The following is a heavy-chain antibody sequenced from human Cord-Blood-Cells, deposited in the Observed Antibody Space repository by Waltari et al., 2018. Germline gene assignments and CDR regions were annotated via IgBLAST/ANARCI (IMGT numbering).Heavy chain of an antibody. Sequence: QVQLVQSGAEVKKPGASVKVSCKASGYSFTGYYLHWVRQAPGQGPEWMGWMNRNSGGTNYAQRFQCSVTVSMATPISTAYRELGRLGSDDTAVYYCARVAAAGTGSGRFDPWGQGTLVTGSS. CDR2: MNRNSGGT. CDR3: ARVAAAGTGSGRFDP. D-gene: IGHD6-13*01. V-gene: IGHV1-2*02. CDR1: GYSFTGYY. J-gene: IGHJ5*02.